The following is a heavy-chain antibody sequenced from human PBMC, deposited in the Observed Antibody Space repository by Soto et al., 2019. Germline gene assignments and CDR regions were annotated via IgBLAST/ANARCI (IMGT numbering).Heavy chain of an antibody. CDR3: AKRQGIGAAAKNFDF. CDR2: ISAGGNLI. V-gene: IGHV3-23*01. J-gene: IGHJ4*02. D-gene: IGHD6-13*01. Sequence: PGGSLRLSCVASGFTFSNHAMSWVRQVPGKGLEWVSGISAGGNLIYYADSVRGRFTMSRDNSKNMLYLQMNSLRAEDTAVYFCAKRQGIGAAAKNFDFWGQGARVTVSS. CDR1: GFTFSNHA.